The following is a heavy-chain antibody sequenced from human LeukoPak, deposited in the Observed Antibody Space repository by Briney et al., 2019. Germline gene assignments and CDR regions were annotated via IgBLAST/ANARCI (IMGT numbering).Heavy chain of an antibody. CDR2: FDPEDGET. CDR3: ARAPYYYDTSGYPIYYFDY. J-gene: IGHJ4*02. V-gene: IGHV1-24*01. Sequence: ASVKVSCKVSGYTLTELSMHWVRQAPGKGLEWMGGFDPEDGETIYAQKFQGRVTMTEDTSTDTAYMELSSLRSEDTAVYYCARAPYYYDTSGYPIYYFDYWGQGTLDTVSS. D-gene: IGHD3-22*01. CDR1: GYTLTELS.